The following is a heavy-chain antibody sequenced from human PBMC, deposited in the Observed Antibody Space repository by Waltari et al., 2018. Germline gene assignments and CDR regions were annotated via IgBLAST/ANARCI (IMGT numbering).Heavy chain of an antibody. CDR2: ISASNGKT. Sequence: QVQLVQSGPEVKKSGASVKVSCKASGYIFTPYSISWVRQAPGQGLEWMGWISASNGKTNYAQKFQGRVTLTTDTSTGTVYMELRSLRSDDTAVYYCATRRLSVALDPWGQGTLVTVSS. J-gene: IGHJ5*02. CDR3: ATRRLSVALDP. CDR1: GYIFTPYS. D-gene: IGHD2-15*01. V-gene: IGHV1-18*01.